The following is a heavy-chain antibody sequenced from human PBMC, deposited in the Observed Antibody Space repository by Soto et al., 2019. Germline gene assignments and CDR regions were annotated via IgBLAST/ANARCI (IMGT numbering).Heavy chain of an antibody. J-gene: IGHJ4*02. CDR2: IYHSGST. D-gene: IGHD5-12*01. CDR1: GGSFSGYS. V-gene: IGHV4-30-2*01. CDR3: AAGGGLPRYY. Sequence: SETLSLTCAVYGGSFSGYSWSWIRQPPGKGLEWIGYIYHSGSTYYNPSLRSRVTISVDGSKNQFSLKLSSVTAADTAVYYCAAGGGLPRYYWGQGTLVTVSS.